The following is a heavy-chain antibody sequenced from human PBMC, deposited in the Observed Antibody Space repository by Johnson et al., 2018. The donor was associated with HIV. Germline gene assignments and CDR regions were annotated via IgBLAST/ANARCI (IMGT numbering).Heavy chain of an antibody. CDR1: GFTFSSYG. CDR2: IRYDGSNK. CDR3: AKERRFTADAFDI. V-gene: IGHV3-30*02. Sequence: QVQLVESGGGVVQPGGSLRLSCAASGFTFSSYGMHWVRQAPGKGLEWVAFIRYDGSNKYYADSVKGRFTISRDNSKNTLYLQMNSLRAEVTAVYYCAKERRFTADAFDIWGQGTMVTVSS. J-gene: IGHJ3*02. D-gene: IGHD2-21*02.